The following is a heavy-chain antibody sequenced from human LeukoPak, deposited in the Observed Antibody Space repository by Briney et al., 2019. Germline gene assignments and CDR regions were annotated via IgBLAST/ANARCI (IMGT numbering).Heavy chain of an antibody. CDR1: GYTFSSHA. CDR3: ARDLVSAGFDI. V-gene: IGHV7-4-1*02. CDR2: INTNTGIP. D-gene: IGHD6-6*01. J-gene: IGHJ3*02. Sequence: ASVKVSCKAFGYTFSSHAMNWVRLAPGQGLELMGWINTNTGIPTYAQGFAGRFVFSLDTSVTTAYLQITSLKAEDTAVYYCARDLVSAGFDIWGQGTMVTVSS.